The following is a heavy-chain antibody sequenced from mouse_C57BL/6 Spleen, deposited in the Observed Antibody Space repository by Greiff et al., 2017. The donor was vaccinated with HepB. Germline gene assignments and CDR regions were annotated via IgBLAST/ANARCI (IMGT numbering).Heavy chain of an antibody. CDR3: ARLEYYGSGSGYYAMDY. Sequence: VQLQQSGAELVRPGTSVKMSCKASGYTFTNYWIGWAKQRPGHGLEWIGDIYPGGGYTNYNEKFKGKATLTADKSSSTAYMQFSSLTSEDSAIYYCARLEYYGSGSGYYAMDYWGQGTSVTVSS. D-gene: IGHD1-1*01. J-gene: IGHJ4*01. CDR2: IYPGGGYT. CDR1: GYTFTNYW. V-gene: IGHV1-63*01.